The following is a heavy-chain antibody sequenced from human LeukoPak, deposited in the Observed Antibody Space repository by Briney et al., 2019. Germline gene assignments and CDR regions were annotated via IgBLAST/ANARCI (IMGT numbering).Heavy chain of an antibody. V-gene: IGHV3-7*01. CDR3: ARDFWEHYYDSSGSELDY. D-gene: IGHD3-22*01. Sequence: PGGSLRLSCAASGFTFSSYWMSWVRQAPGKGLEWVGNIKQDGSEKYYVDSVKGRFTNSRDNAKNSLYLQMNSLRAEDTAVYYCARDFWEHYYDSSGSELDYWGEGTLVTVSS. CDR1: GFTFSSYW. CDR2: IKQDGSEK. J-gene: IGHJ4*02.